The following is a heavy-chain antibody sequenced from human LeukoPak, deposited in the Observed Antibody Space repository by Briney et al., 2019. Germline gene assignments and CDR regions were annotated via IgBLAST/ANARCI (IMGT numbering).Heavy chain of an antibody. CDR2: IPSDGNNK. CDR3: ARGYGPGSWLIDY. D-gene: IGHD3-10*01. J-gene: IGHJ4*02. CDR1: GFNFNNYA. V-gene: IGHV3-30*09. Sequence: GGSLRLSCAASGFNFNNYAMHWVRQVPGKGLEWVAVIPSDGNNKHYADSVEGRFAISRDNSKNTLYLQMDSLRVEDTAIYYCARGYGPGSWLIDYWGQGTLLIVSS.